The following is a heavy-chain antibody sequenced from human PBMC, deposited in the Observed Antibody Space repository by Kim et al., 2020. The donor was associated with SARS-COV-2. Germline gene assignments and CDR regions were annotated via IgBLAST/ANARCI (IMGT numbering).Heavy chain of an antibody. J-gene: IGHJ6*02. Sequence: ASVKVSCKASGYTFTSYAMHWVRQAPGQRLEWMGWINAGNGNTKYSQKFQGRVTITRDTSASTAYMELSSLRSEDTAVYYCARDAVYDSSGYYYYGMDVWGQGTTVTVSS. CDR2: INAGNGNT. CDR1: GYTFTSYA. D-gene: IGHD3-22*01. CDR3: ARDAVYDSSGYYYYGMDV. V-gene: IGHV1-3*01.